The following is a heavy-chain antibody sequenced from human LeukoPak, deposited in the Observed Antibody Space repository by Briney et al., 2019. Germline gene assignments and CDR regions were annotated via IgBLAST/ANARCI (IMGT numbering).Heavy chain of an antibody. CDR1: GFTFSSYA. D-gene: IGHD6-13*01. CDR3: ARDTAAADEYYMDV. J-gene: IGHJ6*03. V-gene: IGHV3-30*04. CDR2: ISYDGSDK. Sequence: GGSLRLSCAASGFTFSSYAMHWVRQAPGKGLEWVAVISYDGSDKYYADSVKGRFTISRDNSKNTLYLQMNSLRAEDTAVYYCARDTAAADEYYMDVWGKGTTVTVSS.